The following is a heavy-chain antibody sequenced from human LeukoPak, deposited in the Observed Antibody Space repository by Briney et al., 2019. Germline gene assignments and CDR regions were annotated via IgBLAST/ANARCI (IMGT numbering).Heavy chain of an antibody. CDR2: ISYDGSNK. Sequence: PGGSLRLSCAASGFTFSSYAMHWVRQAPGKGLEWVAVISYDGSNKYYADSVKGRFTISRDNSKNTLYLQMNSLRAEDTAVYYCAREVRSSGLSYPGMDVWGQGTTVTVSS. CDR3: AREVRSSGLSYPGMDV. CDR1: GFTFSSYA. D-gene: IGHD3-22*01. J-gene: IGHJ6*02. V-gene: IGHV3-30*04.